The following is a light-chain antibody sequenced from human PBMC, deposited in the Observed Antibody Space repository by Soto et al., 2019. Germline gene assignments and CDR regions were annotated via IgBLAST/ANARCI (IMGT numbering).Light chain of an antibody. Sequence: QSALTQPASVSGSPGQSITISCTGTNSDVGGLNYVSWYQHHPGNAPKLIIYEVSYRPSGVSDRFSGSKSGNTASLTISGLQAEDEADYYCSSYTSISTRVFGTGTKLTVL. J-gene: IGLJ1*01. CDR1: NSDVGGLNY. CDR3: SSYTSISTRV. V-gene: IGLV2-14*01. CDR2: EVS.